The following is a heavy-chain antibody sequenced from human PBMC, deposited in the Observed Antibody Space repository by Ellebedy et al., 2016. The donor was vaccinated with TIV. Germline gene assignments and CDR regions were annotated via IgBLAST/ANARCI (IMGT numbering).Heavy chain of an antibody. D-gene: IGHD3-3*01. CDR1: GGSISSDNW. CDR3: ARGYYNSGHYFSPGE. J-gene: IGHJ4*01. CDR2: IYHNGNT. Sequence: MPSETLSLTCAVSGGSISSDNWWSWVRQPPGKGLEWIGEIYHNGNTNCNPSLKSRVTISVDTSRAQFSLKMTSVTAADTAVYYCARGYYNSGHYFSPGEWGRGTLVTVSS. V-gene: IGHV4-4*02.